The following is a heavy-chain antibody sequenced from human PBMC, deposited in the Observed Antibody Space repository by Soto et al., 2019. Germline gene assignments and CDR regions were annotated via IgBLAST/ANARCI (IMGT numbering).Heavy chain of an antibody. CDR3: ARDRGAPRKYYFDS. Sequence: GGSLRLSCVVSGFTFNGYGINWLRQGPGKGLEWVSYINSGSTIIYYADSVKGRFTISRDNAENSLYLQMNSLRDDDTAVYYCARDRGAPRKYYFDSWGQGALVTVSS. CDR2: INSGSTII. J-gene: IGHJ4*02. CDR1: GFTFNGYG. V-gene: IGHV3-48*02. D-gene: IGHD1-26*01.